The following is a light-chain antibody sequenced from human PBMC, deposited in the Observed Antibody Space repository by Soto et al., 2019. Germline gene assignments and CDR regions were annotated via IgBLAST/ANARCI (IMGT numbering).Light chain of an antibody. J-gene: IGLJ1*01. Sequence: QSVLTQPASVSGSPGQSITISCTGTSSDVGKYNLVSWYQHHPGKVPKLIISEGAKRPSGVSNRFSGSKSGNTASLTISGLQAEDEADYYCCSYAGRTTPYVFGTGTKLTVL. CDR2: EGA. V-gene: IGLV2-23*01. CDR3: CSYAGRTTPYV. CDR1: SSDVGKYNL.